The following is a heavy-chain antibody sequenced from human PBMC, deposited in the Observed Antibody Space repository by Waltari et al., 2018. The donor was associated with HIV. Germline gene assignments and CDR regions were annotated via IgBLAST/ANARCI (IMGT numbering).Heavy chain of an antibody. D-gene: IGHD2-21*02. Sequence: QVQLVQSGAEVKKPGSSVKVSCKASGGTFSSYAISWVRQAPGQGLEWMGGIIPIFGTANYAQKFQGRVTITADKSTSTAYMELSSLRSEDTAVYYCARPEGGNSGASAAFDIWGQGTMVTVSS. CDR3: ARPEGGNSGASAAFDI. J-gene: IGHJ3*02. CDR1: GGTFSSYA. CDR2: IIPIFGTA. V-gene: IGHV1-69*06.